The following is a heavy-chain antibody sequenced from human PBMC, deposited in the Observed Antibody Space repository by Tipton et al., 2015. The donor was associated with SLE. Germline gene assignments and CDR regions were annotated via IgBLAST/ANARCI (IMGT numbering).Heavy chain of an antibody. Sequence: SLRLSCAASGFTFSSYAMSWVRQAPGKGLEWVSAISGSGGSTYYADSVKGRFTISRDNAKNSLYLQMNSLRAEDTAVYYCARLWFRDWADYYYGMDVWGQGTTVTVSS. V-gene: IGHV3-23*01. CDR1: GFTFSSYA. D-gene: IGHD3-10*01. CDR2: ISGSGGST. J-gene: IGHJ6*02. CDR3: ARLWFRDWADYYYGMDV.